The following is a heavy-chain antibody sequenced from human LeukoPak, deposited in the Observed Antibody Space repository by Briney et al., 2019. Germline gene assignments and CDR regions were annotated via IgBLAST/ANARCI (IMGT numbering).Heavy chain of an antibody. CDR1: GGTFSSYA. CDR3: ARVPPLNYYDSSGYYFDY. J-gene: IGHJ4*02. V-gene: IGHV1-69*13. D-gene: IGHD3-22*01. Sequence: SVKVSCKASGGTFSSYAISWVRQAPGQGLEWMGGIIPIFGTANYAQKFRGRVTITADESTSTAYMELSSLRSEDTAVYYCARVPPLNYYDSSGYYFDYWSQGTLVTVSS. CDR2: IIPIFGTA.